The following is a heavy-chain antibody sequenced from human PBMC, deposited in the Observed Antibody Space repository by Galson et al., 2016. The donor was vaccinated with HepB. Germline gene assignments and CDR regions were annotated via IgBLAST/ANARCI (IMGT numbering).Heavy chain of an antibody. J-gene: IGHJ4*02. V-gene: IGHV4-39*07. Sequence: SETLSLTCTVSGGSISSTDYFWGWIRQSPGKGLEWIGTIARSGNIHYNPSLKSRVTMSVDTSKNQFSLKLSSVTAADTAVYFCARDRSSGSGSCGYWGQGTLVTVSS. CDR2: IARSGNI. CDR1: GGSISSTDYF. CDR3: ARDRSSGSGSCGY. D-gene: IGHD3-10*01.